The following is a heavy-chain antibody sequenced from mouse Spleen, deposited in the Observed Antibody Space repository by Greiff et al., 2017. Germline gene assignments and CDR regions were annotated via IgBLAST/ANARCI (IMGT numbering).Heavy chain of an antibody. CDR1: GYTFTDYN. V-gene: IGHV1-18*01. J-gene: IGHJ3*01. CDR3: ARSGCIREGWFAY. D-gene: IGHD2-12*01. CDR2: INPNNGGT. Sequence: EVQLQQSGPELVKPGASVKISCKASGYTFTDYNMDWVQQSHGKSLEWIGDINPNNGGTNYNQKFKGKATLTVDKSSSTAYMKLRSLTSEDTAGYYCARSGCIREGWFAYWGQGTLVTVSA.